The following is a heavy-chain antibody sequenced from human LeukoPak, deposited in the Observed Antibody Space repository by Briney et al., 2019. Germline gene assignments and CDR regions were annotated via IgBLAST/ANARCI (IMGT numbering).Heavy chain of an antibody. Sequence: PSETLSLTCTVSGGSISSYYWSWIRQPAGKGLEWIGRIYTSGSTNYNPSLKSRVTMSVDTSKNQFSLKLSSVTAADTAVYYFARVVPAAQHNNYYYYYMDVWGKGTTVTVSS. CDR2: IYTSGST. CDR3: ARVVPAAQHNNYYYYYMDV. D-gene: IGHD2-2*01. V-gene: IGHV4-4*07. J-gene: IGHJ6*03. CDR1: GGSISSYY.